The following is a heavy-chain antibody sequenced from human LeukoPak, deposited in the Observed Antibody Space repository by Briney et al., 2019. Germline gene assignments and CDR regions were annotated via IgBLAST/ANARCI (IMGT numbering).Heavy chain of an antibody. Sequence: GASVKVSCKASGYTFTSYDINWVRQATGQGLEWMGWMNPNSGNTGYAQKFQGRVTMTRNTSISTAYMELSSLRSEDTAVYYCATDAGDDSSGGGAFDYWGQGTPVTVSS. CDR1: GYTFTSYD. V-gene: IGHV1-8*01. D-gene: IGHD3-22*01. CDR3: ATDAGDDSSGGGAFDY. CDR2: MNPNSGNT. J-gene: IGHJ4*02.